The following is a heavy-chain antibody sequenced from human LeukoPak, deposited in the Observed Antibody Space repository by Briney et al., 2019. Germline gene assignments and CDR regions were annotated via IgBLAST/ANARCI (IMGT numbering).Heavy chain of an antibody. D-gene: IGHD3-22*01. CDR3: ARGLDYYDSSGYYGY. CDR1: GYTFTSYG. V-gene: IGHV1-18*01. CDR2: ISANNGNT. Sequence: ASVKVSCKASGYTFTSYGISWVRQAPGQGLEWMGWISANNGNTDYAQKLQGRVTITTDTSTSTAYMELRSLRSDDTAVYYCARGLDYYDSSGYYGYWGQGTLVTVSS. J-gene: IGHJ4*02.